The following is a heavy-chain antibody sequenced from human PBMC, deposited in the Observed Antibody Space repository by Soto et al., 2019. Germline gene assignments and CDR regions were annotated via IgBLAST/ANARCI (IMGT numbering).Heavy chain of an antibody. CDR3: ARGAYLNWFDP. J-gene: IGHJ5*02. Sequence: EVQLVESGGGLVQPGGSLRLSCAASGFTFSSYSMNWVRQAPGKGLEWVSYFSSSSSTIYYADSVKGRFTISRDNAKNSLYLQMNSLRAEDTAVYYCARGAYLNWFDPWGQGTLVTVSS. CDR1: GFTFSSYS. V-gene: IGHV3-48*01. CDR2: FSSSSSTI.